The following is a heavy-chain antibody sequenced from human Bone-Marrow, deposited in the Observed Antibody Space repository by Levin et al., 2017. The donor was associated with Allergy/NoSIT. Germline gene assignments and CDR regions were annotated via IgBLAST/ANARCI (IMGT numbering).Heavy chain of an antibody. V-gene: IGHV4-34*01. CDR1: GGSFSGYY. CDR2: INHSGST. D-gene: IGHD6-19*01. Sequence: SQTLSLTCAVYGGSFSGYYWSWIRQPPGKGLEWIGEINHSGSTNYNPSLKSRVTISVDTSKNQFSLKLSSVTAADTAVYYCAQFSVAGTASFDYWGQGTLVTVSS. J-gene: IGHJ4*02. CDR3: AQFSVAGTASFDY.